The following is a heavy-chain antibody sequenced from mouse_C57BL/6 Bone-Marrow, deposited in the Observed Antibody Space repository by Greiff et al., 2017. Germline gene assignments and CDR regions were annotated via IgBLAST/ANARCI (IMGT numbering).Heavy chain of an antibody. V-gene: IGHV5-17*01. CDR2: ISSGSSTI. CDR3: ANDADY. CDR1: GFTFSDYG. D-gene: IGHD2-3*01. Sequence: EVKLMESGGGLVKPGGSLTLSCAASGFTFSDYGMHWVRQAPEKGLEWVAYISSGSSTIYYADTVKGRFTISRANAKNTLFLQMTSLRSEDTAMYYCANDADYWGQGTTLTVSS. J-gene: IGHJ2*01.